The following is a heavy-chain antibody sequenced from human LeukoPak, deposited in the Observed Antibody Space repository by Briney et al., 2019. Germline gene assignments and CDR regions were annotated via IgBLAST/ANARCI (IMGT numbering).Heavy chain of an antibody. CDR2: ISYDGSNK. D-gene: IGHD2-2*01. CDR1: GFTFSSYA. Sequence: GGSLRLSCAASGFTFSSYAMHWVRQAPGKGLEWVAVISYDGSNKYYADSVKGRFTISRDNSKNSLYLQMNSLRAEDTAVYYCARDPRIVVVPGTWGQGTMVTVSS. CDR3: ARDPRIVVVPGT. V-gene: IGHV3-30-3*01. J-gene: IGHJ3*01.